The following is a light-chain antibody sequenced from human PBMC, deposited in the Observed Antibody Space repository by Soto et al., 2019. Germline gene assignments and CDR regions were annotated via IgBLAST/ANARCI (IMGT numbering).Light chain of an antibody. Sequence: DIQMTQSPSTLSASVGDRVTITCRASQSISSWLAWYQQKPGKAPKLLIYKASSLESGVPSRFSGSGSGTEVTLTISSLQPDDFATYYCQQYNSYPPGTFGQGTKVEIK. CDR2: KAS. V-gene: IGKV1-5*03. J-gene: IGKJ1*01. CDR1: QSISSW. CDR3: QQYNSYPPGT.